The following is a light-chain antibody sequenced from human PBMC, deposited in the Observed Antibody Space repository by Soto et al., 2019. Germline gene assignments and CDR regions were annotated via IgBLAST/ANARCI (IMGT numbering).Light chain of an antibody. Sequence: DIQMPQSTSSLSASVGDRVTITCRASQSISSYLNWYQQKPGKAPKLLIYAASSLQSGVPSRFSGSGSGTDFTLTISSLQPEDFATYYCQQSYSTPRTFGQGTKVDNK. CDR2: AAS. CDR1: QSISSY. V-gene: IGKV1-39*01. CDR3: QQSYSTPRT. J-gene: IGKJ1*01.